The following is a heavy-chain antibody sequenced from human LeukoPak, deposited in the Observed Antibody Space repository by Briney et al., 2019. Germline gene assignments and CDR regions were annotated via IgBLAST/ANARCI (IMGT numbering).Heavy chain of an antibody. J-gene: IGHJ4*02. D-gene: IGHD3-22*01. CDR3: ATQLDSSGPFDY. CDR2: IIPIFGTA. V-gene: IGHV1-69*13. CDR1: GGTFSSYA. Sequence: SVKVSCKASGGTFSSYAISWVRQAPGQGLEWMGGIIPIFGTANYAQKFQGRVTITADESTSTAYMELSSLRSEDTAVYYCATQLDSSGPFDYWGQGTLVTVSS.